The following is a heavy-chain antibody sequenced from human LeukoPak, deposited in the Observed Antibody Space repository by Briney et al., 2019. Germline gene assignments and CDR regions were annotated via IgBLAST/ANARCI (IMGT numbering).Heavy chain of an antibody. V-gene: IGHV1-2*02. CDR1: GYIFTGYY. D-gene: IGHD1-1*01. CDR2: INPNSGGT. J-gene: IGHJ4*02. CDR3: ARGQNGDY. Sequence: ASVKVSCKASGYIFTGYYMHWVRQAPGQGLEWMGWINPNSGGTNYAEKFQDRVTMTRDTSVSTAYMELSRLRSDDTAVCYCARGQNGDYWGQGTLVTVSS.